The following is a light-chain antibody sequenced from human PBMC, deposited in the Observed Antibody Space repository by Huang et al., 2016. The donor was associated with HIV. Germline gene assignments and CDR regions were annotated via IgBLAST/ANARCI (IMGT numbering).Light chain of an antibody. CDR3: QQYKRWPWT. CDR2: GAY. J-gene: IGKJ1*01. V-gene: IGKV3-15*01. Sequence: EILMTHSPATLSVSPGESATLSCRANQSVSSNLAWYQQKRGQAPSLLIYGAYTRATGIPARFSASGSGTEFTLTISSLQSEDFVVYYCQQYKRWPWTFGRGTKVEIK. CDR1: QSVSSN.